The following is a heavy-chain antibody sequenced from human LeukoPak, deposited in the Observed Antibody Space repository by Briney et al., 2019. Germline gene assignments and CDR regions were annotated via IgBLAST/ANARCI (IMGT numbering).Heavy chain of an antibody. D-gene: IGHD5-18*01. V-gene: IGHV1-18*01. CDR2: ISAYNGNT. J-gene: IGHJ4*02. CDR3: ARSGYSYGLYYFDY. Sequence: GASVKVSCKASGYTFTSYGISWVRQAPGQGLEWMGWISAYNGNTNYAQRLQGRVTMTTDTSTSTAYMELRSLRSDDTAVYYCARSGYSYGLYYFDYWGQGTLVTVSS. CDR1: GYTFTSYG.